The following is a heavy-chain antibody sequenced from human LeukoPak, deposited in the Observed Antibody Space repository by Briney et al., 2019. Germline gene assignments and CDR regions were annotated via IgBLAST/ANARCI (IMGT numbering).Heavy chain of an antibody. CDR2: ISTSGNTI. D-gene: IGHD2-8*01. CDR1: GGTFSDYY. J-gene: IGHJ4*02. V-gene: IGHV3-11*04. CDR3: ARTNGVSKFDY. Sequence: SCKASGGTFSDYYMSWIRQAPGRGLEWVSYISTSGNTIYYADSVKGRFTISRDNAKNSLYLQMNSLRAEDTAVYYCARTNGVSKFDYWGQGTLVTVSS.